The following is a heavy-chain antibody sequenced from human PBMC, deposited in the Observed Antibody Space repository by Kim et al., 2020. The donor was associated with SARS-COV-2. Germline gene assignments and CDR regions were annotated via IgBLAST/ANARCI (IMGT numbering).Heavy chain of an antibody. CDR1: GFTFDDYA. Sequence: GGSLRLSCAASGFTFDDYAMHWVRQAPGKGLEWVSGISWNSGSIGYADSVKGRFTISRDNAKNSLYLQMNSLRAEDTALYYCAKATLAAVAYYYFDYWGQRTLFTVSS. CDR2: ISWNSGSI. J-gene: IGHJ4*02. CDR3: AKATLAAVAYYYFDY. V-gene: IGHV3-9*01. D-gene: IGHD6-19*01.